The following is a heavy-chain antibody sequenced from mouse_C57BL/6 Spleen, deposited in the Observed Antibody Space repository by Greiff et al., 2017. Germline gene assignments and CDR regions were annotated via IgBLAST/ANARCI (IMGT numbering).Heavy chain of an antibody. D-gene: IGHD1-1*02. CDR1: GYTFTSYW. V-gene: IGHV1-69*01. Sequence: QVQLQQPGAELVMPGASVKLSCKASGYTFTSYWMHWVKQRPGQGLEWIGEIDPSDSYTNYNQKFKGKSTLTVDKSSSTAYMQLSSLTSEDSAVYYCARSDGGTGYFDVWGTGTTVTVSS. CDR2: IDPSDSYT. CDR3: ARSDGGTGYFDV. J-gene: IGHJ1*03.